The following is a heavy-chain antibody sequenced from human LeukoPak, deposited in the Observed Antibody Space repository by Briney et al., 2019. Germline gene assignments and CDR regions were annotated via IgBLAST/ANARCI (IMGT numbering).Heavy chain of an antibody. CDR3: AREVGLDILTGYYIDY. Sequence: GGSLRLSCAASGFTFSSYSMNWVRQAPGKGLEWVSSISSSSSYIYYADSVKGRFTISRDDAKNSLYLQMNSLRAEDTAVYYCAREVGLDILTGYYIDYWGQGTLVTVSS. V-gene: IGHV3-21*01. J-gene: IGHJ4*02. D-gene: IGHD3-9*01. CDR2: ISSSSSYI. CDR1: GFTFSSYS.